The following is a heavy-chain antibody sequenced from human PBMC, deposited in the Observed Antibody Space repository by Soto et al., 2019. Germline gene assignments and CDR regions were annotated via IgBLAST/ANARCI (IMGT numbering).Heavy chain of an antibody. J-gene: IGHJ5*01. Sequence: PXGSLRLSCAVSGFTFSSYGIYWVRQAPGKGLQWVAHISYYGREKNYGDSVKGRFTISRDNSQNTVSLQMDSLGPEDTAMYYCAKALQQRTTMIRGVSNWLDSWGQGTPVTVYS. V-gene: IGHV3-30*18. CDR3: AKALQQRTTMIRGVSNWLDS. D-gene: IGHD3-10*01. CDR1: GFTFSSYG. CDR2: ISYYGREK.